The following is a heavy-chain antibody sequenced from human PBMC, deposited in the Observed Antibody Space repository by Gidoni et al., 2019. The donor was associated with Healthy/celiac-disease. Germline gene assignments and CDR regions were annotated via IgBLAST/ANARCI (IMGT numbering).Heavy chain of an antibody. CDR3: AKGWAGATTHWFDP. D-gene: IGHD1-26*01. J-gene: IGHJ5*02. CDR1: GFPFDDYA. V-gene: IGHV3-9*01. CDR2: ISWNSGSI. Sequence: EVQLVESGGGLVQPGRSLRLSCAASGFPFDDYAMHWVRQAPGKGLEWVSGISWNSGSIGYADSVKGRFTISRDNAKNSLYLQMNSLRAEDTALYYCAKGWAGATTHWFDPWGQGTLVTVSS.